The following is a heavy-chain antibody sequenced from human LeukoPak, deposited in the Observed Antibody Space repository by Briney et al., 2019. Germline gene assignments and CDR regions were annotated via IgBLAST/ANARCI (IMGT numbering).Heavy chain of an antibody. J-gene: IGHJ4*02. D-gene: IGHD3-3*01. CDR1: GYTFTSYA. Sequence: ASVKVSCTASGYTFTSYAMHWVRQAPGQRLEWMGWINAGNGNTKYSQKFQGRVTITRDTSASTAYMELSSLRSEDTAVYYCARSRITIFGVVTTLFDYWGQGTLVTVSS. CDR2: INAGNGNT. V-gene: IGHV1-3*01. CDR3: ARSRITIFGVVTTLFDY.